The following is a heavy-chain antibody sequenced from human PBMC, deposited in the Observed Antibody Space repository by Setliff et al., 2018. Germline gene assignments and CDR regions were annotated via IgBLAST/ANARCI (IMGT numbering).Heavy chain of an antibody. Sequence: GASVKVSCKASGNRFTDYNLHWVRQAPGQGLEWMGWINPDTGDTHYPVNFQGRVTMTRDTSISTGSMELSRLRSDDTAVYFCARSTNYGMRFWFDNWGQGALVTVSS. CDR2: INPDTGDT. J-gene: IGHJ4*02. V-gene: IGHV1-2*02. CDR3: ARSTNYGMRFWFDN. D-gene: IGHD1-7*01. CDR1: GNRFTDYN.